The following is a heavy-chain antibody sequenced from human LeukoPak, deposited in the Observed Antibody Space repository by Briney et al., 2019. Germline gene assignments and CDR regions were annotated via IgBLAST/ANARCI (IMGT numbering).Heavy chain of an antibody. Sequence: SETLSLTCTAFGGTISNHYWSWIRQPPGKGLEWIGFLYYSGSTSYNPSLTSRVSISVDTSKNQFSLNLTSVTAADTAVSYCARDSLPVTPIAFDIWGQGTMVTVSS. D-gene: IGHD4-23*01. CDR3: ARDSLPVTPIAFDI. CDR2: LYYSGST. J-gene: IGHJ3*02. V-gene: IGHV4-59*11. CDR1: GGTISNHY.